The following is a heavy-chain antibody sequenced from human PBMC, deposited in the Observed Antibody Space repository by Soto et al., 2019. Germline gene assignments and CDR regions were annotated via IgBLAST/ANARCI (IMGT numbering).Heavy chain of an antibody. V-gene: IGHV3-23*01. Sequence: GGSLRLSCAASGFTFSSYAMSWVRQAPGKGLEWVSAISGSGGSTYYADSVKGRFTISRDNSKNTLYLQMNNLRAEDTAVYYCAKDWKYSSGYYSLPDWFDPWGQGTLVTVSS. CDR2: ISGSGGST. CDR1: GFTFSSYA. CDR3: AKDWKYSSGYYSLPDWFDP. J-gene: IGHJ5*02. D-gene: IGHD3-22*01.